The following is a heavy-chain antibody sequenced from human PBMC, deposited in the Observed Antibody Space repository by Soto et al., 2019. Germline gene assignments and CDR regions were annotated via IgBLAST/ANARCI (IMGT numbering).Heavy chain of an antibody. D-gene: IGHD7-27*01. J-gene: IGHJ4*02. Sequence: SETLSLTCSVSRGSITDGGYAWSWLRQPPGKGLEWIGFTYHSGTTFYNASFMSRVTISIDTAKNQFSLNLRSVTAADTAVYYCARGGGNWVPFDCWGQGTLVTVS. CDR2: TYHSGTT. CDR1: RGSITDGGYA. CDR3: ARGGGNWVPFDC. V-gene: IGHV4-30-2*01.